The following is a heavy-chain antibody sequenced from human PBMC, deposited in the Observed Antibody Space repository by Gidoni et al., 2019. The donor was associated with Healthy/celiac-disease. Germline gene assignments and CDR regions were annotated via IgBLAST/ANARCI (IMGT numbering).Heavy chain of an antibody. CDR2: IYTSGST. J-gene: IGHJ1*01. V-gene: IGHV4-61*02. CDR3: ASLGDYDSSGYYLGTEYFQH. D-gene: IGHD3-22*01. CDR1: GGSISSGSYY. Sequence: QVQLQESGPGLVKPSQTLSLTCTVSGGSISSGSYYWSWIRQPAGKGLGWIGRIYTSGSTNYNPSLKSRVTISVDTSKNQFSLKLSSVTAADTAVYYCASLGDYDSSGYYLGTEYFQHWGQGTLVTVSS.